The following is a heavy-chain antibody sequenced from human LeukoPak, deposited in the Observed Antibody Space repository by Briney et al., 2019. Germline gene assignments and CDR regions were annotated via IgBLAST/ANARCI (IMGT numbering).Heavy chain of an antibody. Sequence: PSETLSLTCTVSGRSISSYYWSWIRRPPGKGLEWIGYIYYSGSTNYNPSLKSRVTISVDTSKTQFSLKLSSVTAADTAEYYCARVADILTGYYLDYWGQGTLVTVSS. J-gene: IGHJ4*02. CDR3: ARVADILTGYYLDY. D-gene: IGHD3-9*01. CDR1: GRSISSYY. CDR2: IYYSGST. V-gene: IGHV4-59*01.